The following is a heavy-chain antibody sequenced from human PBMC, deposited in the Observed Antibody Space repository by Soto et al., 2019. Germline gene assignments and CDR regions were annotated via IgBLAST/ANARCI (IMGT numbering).Heavy chain of an antibody. CDR3: ATWVDYGDFEGFDF. D-gene: IGHD4-17*01. CDR1: GYRFTDYK. Sequence: ASLKLSCKTSGYRFTDYKLHWVRQAPGQGLEWMGWVDPNGGGSNSAQKFQGSVTMTWDTSITTAYLDLTRLTTNDTATYFCATWVDYGDFEGFDFWGQGTLVTVPQ. J-gene: IGHJ4*02. V-gene: IGHV1-2*04. CDR2: VDPNGGGS.